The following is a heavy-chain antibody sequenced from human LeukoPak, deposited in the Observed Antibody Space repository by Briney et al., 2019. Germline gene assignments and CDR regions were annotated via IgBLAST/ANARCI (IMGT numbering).Heavy chain of an antibody. Sequence: SETLSLTCTVSGGSISSYYWSRIRQPPGKGLEWIGYIYYSGSTNYNPSLKSRVTISVDTSKNQFSLKLSSVTAADTAVYYCARWGDWERQQDYFDYWGQGTLVTVSS. CDR2: IYYSGST. J-gene: IGHJ4*02. CDR1: GGSISSYY. D-gene: IGHD1-1*01. V-gene: IGHV4-59*08. CDR3: ARWGDWERQQDYFDY.